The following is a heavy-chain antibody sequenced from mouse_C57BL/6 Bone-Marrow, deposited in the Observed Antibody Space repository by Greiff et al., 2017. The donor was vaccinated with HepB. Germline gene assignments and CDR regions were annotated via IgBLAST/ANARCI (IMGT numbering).Heavy chain of an antibody. D-gene: IGHD1-1*01. CDR1: GYTFTSYW. V-gene: IGHV1-69*01. CDR3: ARGGGYYYGSSLDY. Sequence: QVQLQQPGAELVMPGASVKLSCKASGYTFTSYWMHWVKQRPGQGLEWIGEIDPSDSYTNYNQKFKGKSTLTVDKSSSTAYMQLSSLTSEDSAVYYCARGGGYYYGSSLDYWGQGTTLTVSS. CDR2: IDPSDSYT. J-gene: IGHJ2*01.